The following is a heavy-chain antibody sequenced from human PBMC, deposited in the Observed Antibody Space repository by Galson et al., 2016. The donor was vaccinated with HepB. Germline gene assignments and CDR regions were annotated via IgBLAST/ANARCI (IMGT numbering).Heavy chain of an antibody. CDR3: ARGSIQGVFDS. CDR2: VHHTGGT. Sequence: TLSLTCNVSGGSINSDRHFWSWLRQHPGKALEWIAYVHHTGGTFYNPSLKSRFNISLDTPKNQFSLKLDSVSAADTAVYYCARGSIQGVFDSGGQGALVTVAS. J-gene: IGHJ4*02. D-gene: IGHD3-16*01. CDR1: GGSINSDRHF. V-gene: IGHV4-31*03.